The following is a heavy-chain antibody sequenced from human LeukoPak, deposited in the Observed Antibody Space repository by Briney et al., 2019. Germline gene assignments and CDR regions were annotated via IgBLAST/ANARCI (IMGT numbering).Heavy chain of an antibody. CDR1: GGSISSYY. CDR3: ARVPKRYYYDSSGYYDY. D-gene: IGHD3-22*01. Sequence: SETLSLTCTVSGGSISSYYWNWIRQPPGKGLEWIGYISYSGSTNYNPSLKSRVTISVDTSKNQFSLKLSSVTAADTAVYYCARVPKRYYYDSSGYYDYWGQGTLVTVSS. J-gene: IGHJ4*02. CDR2: ISYSGST. V-gene: IGHV4-59*08.